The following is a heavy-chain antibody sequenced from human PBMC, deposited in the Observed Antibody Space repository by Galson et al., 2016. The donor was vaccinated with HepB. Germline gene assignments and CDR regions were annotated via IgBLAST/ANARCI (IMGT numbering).Heavy chain of an antibody. V-gene: IGHV3-30*04. CDR2: ISYDGNYK. CDR1: GFTFSSDA. CDR3: ARAPPLEGSDYNTQYYFDF. J-gene: IGHJ4*02. Sequence: SLRLSCAASGFTFSSDAMHWVRQAPSKGLEWVAVISYDGNYKSYADAVKGRFTISRDNSKNTLFLQMNSLRPEDTAMYYCARAPPLEGSDYNTQYYFDFWGQGTLVTVSS. D-gene: IGHD3-3*01.